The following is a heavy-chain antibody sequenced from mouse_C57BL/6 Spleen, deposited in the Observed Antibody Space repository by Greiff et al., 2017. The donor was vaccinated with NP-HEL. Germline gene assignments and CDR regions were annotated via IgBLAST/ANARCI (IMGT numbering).Heavy chain of an antibody. J-gene: IGHJ1*03. CDR2: IYWDDDK. Sequence: QVTLKESGPGILQSSQTLSLTCSFSGFSLSTSGMGVSWIRQPSGKGLEWLAHIYWDDDKRYNPSLKSRLTISKDTSRNQVFLKITSVDTADTATYYCARDYLVGYFDVWGTGTTVTVSS. V-gene: IGHV8-12*01. D-gene: IGHD2-13*01. CDR1: GFSLSTSGMG. CDR3: ARDYLVGYFDV.